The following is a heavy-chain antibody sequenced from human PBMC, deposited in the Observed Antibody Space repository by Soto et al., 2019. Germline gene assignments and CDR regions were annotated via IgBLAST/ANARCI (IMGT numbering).Heavy chain of an antibody. CDR1: GGSISSGGYS. J-gene: IGHJ5*02. D-gene: IGHD2-21*01. V-gene: IGHV4-30-2*01. CDR3: ARIPSP. Sequence: QLQLQESGSGLVKPSQTLSLTCAVSGGSISSGGYSWSWIRQPPGKGLGWIGYIYHSGSTYYNSYLHSRITISVDKAKNHFSLKLRSVTASDTAVYYCARIPSPWGQGALGTVSS. CDR2: IYHSGST.